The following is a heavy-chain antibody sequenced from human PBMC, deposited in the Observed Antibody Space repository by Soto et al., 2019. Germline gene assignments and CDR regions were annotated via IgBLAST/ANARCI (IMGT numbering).Heavy chain of an antibody. V-gene: IGHV4-59*08. J-gene: IGHJ6*02. CDR1: GGSISSYY. D-gene: IGHD6-13*01. Sequence: SETLSLTCTVSGGSISSYYWSWIRQPPGKGLEWIGYIYYNGSTNYNNSLKSRVTITVDKSKNQLSLKLSTVTTAVTAVYYCVSHIGGSWPDYYYYYGMDVWGQGTTVTVSS. CDR2: IYYNGST. CDR3: VSHIGGSWPDYYYYYGMDV.